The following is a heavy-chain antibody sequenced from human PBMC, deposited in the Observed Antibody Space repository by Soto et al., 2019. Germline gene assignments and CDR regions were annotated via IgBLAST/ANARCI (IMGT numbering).Heavy chain of an antibody. CDR1: GYTFTSYG. Sequence: ASVKVSCKAPGYTFTSYGISWVRQAPGQGLEWMGWISAYNGNTNYAQKLQGRVTMTTDTSTSTAYMELRSLRSDDTAVYYCARAVSPTRPAAALAGWEQWQRRERTNWFDPWGQGTLVTVSS. CDR3: ARAVSPTRPAAALAGWEQWQRRERTNWFDP. CDR2: ISAYNGNT. V-gene: IGHV1-18*01. J-gene: IGHJ5*02. D-gene: IGHD6-19*01.